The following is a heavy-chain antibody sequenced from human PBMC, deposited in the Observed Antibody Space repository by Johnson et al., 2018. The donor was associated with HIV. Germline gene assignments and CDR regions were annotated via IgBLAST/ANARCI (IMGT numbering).Heavy chain of an antibody. Sequence: QVQLVESGGGLKQPGGSLRLSCAGSGFTFSSYAFHWVRQAPAKGLEWVAAISYDGSNKYYADSVKGRFTISRDNSKNTLYLQMNSLRAEDTAVYYCATVIFGGTSGSDHGAFGTWGQGTMVTVSS. CDR2: ISYDGSNK. CDR3: ATVIFGGTSGSDHGAFGT. V-gene: IGHV3-30*04. CDR1: GFTFSSYA. D-gene: IGHD3-3*02. J-gene: IGHJ3*02.